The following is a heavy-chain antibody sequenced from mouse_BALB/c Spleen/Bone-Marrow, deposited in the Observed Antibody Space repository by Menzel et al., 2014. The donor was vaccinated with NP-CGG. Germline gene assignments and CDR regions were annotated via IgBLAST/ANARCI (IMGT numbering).Heavy chain of an antibody. CDR1: GYSITSDYA. J-gene: IGHJ2*01. CDR2: ISYSGST. CDR3: ARRLWDY. Sequence: EVQLQQSGPGLVKPSQSLSLTCTVTGYSITSDYAWNWIRQFPGNKLEWMGHISYSGSTSYNPSLKSRISITRDTSKNQFFLQLNSVTTEDTATYYCARRLWDYWGQGTTLTVSS. D-gene: IGHD6-5*01. V-gene: IGHV3-2*02.